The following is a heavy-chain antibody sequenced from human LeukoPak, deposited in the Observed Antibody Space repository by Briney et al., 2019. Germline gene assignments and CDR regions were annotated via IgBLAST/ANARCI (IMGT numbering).Heavy chain of an antibody. CDR1: GFTFSSYG. J-gene: IGHJ6*02. CDR3: ARDLQDYDSSGYYYGKYYYYYYGMDV. D-gene: IGHD3-22*01. V-gene: IGHV3-33*01. CDR2: IWYDGSNK. Sequence: GGSLRLSCAASGFTFSSYGMHWVRQAPGKGLEWVAVIWYDGSNKYNADSVKGRFTISRDNSKNTLYLQMNSLRAEDTAVYYCARDLQDYDSSGYYYGKYYYYYYGMDVWGQGTTVTVSS.